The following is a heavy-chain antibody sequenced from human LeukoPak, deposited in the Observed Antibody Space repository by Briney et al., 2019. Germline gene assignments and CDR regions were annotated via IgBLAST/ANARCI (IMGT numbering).Heavy chain of an antibody. V-gene: IGHV3-21*01. J-gene: IGHJ4*02. CDR2: IDYDSSHI. CDR3: ATDPLQYLRVGHYDY. CDR1: GFTFSNSD. Sequence: GGSLRLSCAASGFTFSNSDTNWVRQVPGKGLEWVSSIDYDSSHIYYAASVRGRFTISRDNARNSVYLQMNSLRVEDTAVYYCATDPLQYLRVGHYDYWGQGTLVAVSS. D-gene: IGHD3-9*01.